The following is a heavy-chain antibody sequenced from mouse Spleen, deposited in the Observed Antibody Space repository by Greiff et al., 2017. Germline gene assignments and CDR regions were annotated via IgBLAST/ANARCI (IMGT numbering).Heavy chain of an antibody. Sequence: EVKLVESEGGLVQPGSSMKLSCTASGFTFSDYYMAWVRQVPEKGLEWVANINYDGSSTYYLDSLKSRFIISRDNAKNILYLQMSSLKSEDTATYYCARDGGPNYFDYWGQGTTLTVSS. J-gene: IGHJ2*01. CDR1: GFTFSDYY. CDR3: ARDGGPNYFDY. V-gene: IGHV5-16*01. CDR2: INYDGSST.